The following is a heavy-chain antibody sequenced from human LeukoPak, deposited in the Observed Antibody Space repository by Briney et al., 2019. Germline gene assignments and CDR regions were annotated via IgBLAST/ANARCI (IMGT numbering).Heavy chain of an antibody. CDR3: AGREF. CDR2: VYTTGGT. J-gene: IGHJ4*02. Sequence: SETPSLTCTVSGGSISSYYWSWIRQPAGKGLEWIGRVYTTGGTNYNPSFRSRVTMSVDTSKNQFSLKLTSVTAADTAVYYCAGREFWGRGTLVTVSS. V-gene: IGHV4-4*07. D-gene: IGHD3-10*01. CDR1: GGSISSYY.